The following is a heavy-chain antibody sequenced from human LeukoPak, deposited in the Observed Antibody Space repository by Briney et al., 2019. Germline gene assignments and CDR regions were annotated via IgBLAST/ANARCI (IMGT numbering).Heavy chain of an antibody. D-gene: IGHD6-6*01. CDR1: GGSISSFY. CDR3: VCPSSSSPLDGFDI. V-gene: IGHV4-59*01. Sequence: PSETLSLTCTVSGGSISSFYWSWIRQPPGKGLEWIAYVYYSGSTNYNPSLNSRATISVDTSKNQFSLKLSSVTAADTAVYYCVCPSSSSPLDGFDIWGQGTMVTVSS. J-gene: IGHJ3*02. CDR2: VYYSGST.